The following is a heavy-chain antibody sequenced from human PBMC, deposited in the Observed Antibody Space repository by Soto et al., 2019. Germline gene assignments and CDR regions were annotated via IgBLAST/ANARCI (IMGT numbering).Heavy chain of an antibody. Sequence: QVQLQESGPGLVKPSGTLSLTCAVSSGSISSSNWWSWVRQPPGKGLEWIGEIYHSGSSNYNPSLKSRVTISVDKSKNQFSLKLSSVTAADTAVYYCARDSGTVTVNDRNWYFDLWGRGTLVTVSS. D-gene: IGHD4-17*01. CDR3: ARDSGTVTVNDRNWYFDL. V-gene: IGHV4-4*02. CDR1: SGSISSSNW. J-gene: IGHJ2*01. CDR2: IYHSGSS.